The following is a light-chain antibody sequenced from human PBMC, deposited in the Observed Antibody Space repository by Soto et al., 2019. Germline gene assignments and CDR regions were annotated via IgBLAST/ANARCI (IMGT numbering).Light chain of an antibody. Sequence: QSALTKPASVSGAPGQSITSSCTGTSSDVGGYNYVSWYQQHPGKAPKLMIYEVSNRPSGVSNRFSGSRSVNTASLTISGLQAEDEAEYYCNSYTSRSTFVFGTGTKLTVL. CDR3: NSYTSRSTFV. CDR2: EVS. V-gene: IGLV2-14*01. J-gene: IGLJ1*01. CDR1: SSDVGGYNY.